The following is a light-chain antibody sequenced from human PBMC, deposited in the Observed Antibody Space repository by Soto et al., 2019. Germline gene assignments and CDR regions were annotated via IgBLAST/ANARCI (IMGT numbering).Light chain of an antibody. J-gene: IGLJ2*01. CDR2: EVS. CDR1: NSDVGAFEY. Sequence: QSALTQPASVSGSAGQSITISCTGTNSDVGAFEYVSWYQQYPGKAPKMLIYEVSNRPSGVSNRFSGSKSGNTASLTISGLQAEDEADYYCSSYTGSTTVVFGGGTKLTVL. V-gene: IGLV2-14*01. CDR3: SSYTGSTTVV.